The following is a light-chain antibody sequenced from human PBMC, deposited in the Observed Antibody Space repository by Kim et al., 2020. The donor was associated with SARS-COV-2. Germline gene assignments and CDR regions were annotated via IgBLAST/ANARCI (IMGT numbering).Light chain of an antibody. CDR2: DAS. CDR3: QQRSNWPPIT. V-gene: IGKV3-11*01. J-gene: IGKJ5*01. Sequence: LSPGERATLACRASQSVSSYLAWYQQKPGQAPRLLIYDASNRATGIPARFSGSGSGTDFTLTISSLEPEDFAVYYCQQRSNWPPITFGQGTRLEIK. CDR1: QSVSSY.